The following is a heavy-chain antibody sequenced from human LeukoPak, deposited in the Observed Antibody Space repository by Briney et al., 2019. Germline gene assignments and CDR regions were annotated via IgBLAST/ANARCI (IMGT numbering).Heavy chain of an antibody. CDR1: GFTFSSYS. Sequence: GGSLRLSCAASGFTFSSYSMNWVRQAPGKGLEWVSYISSSSSTIYYADSVKGRFTISRDNSKNTLYLQMNSLRAEDTAVYYCAKMVREFYTISYYFDYWGQGTLVTVSS. CDR2: ISSSSSTI. V-gene: IGHV3-48*01. D-gene: IGHD2-8*01. CDR3: AKMVREFYTISYYFDY. J-gene: IGHJ4*02.